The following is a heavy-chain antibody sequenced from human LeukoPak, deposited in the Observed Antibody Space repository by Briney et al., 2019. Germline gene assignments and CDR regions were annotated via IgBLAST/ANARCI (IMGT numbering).Heavy chain of an antibody. CDR2: INPNSGGT. J-gene: IGHJ4*01. D-gene: IGHD5-18*01. CDR3: ARGYTHGYSPFDY. Sequence: ASVKVSCKASGYTFTGYYIHWVRQAPGQGLEWMGWINPNSGGTNYAQKFQGRVTMTRDTSISAACMELSSLRSDDTAVYYCARGYTHGYSPFDYWGHGTLVTVSS. CDR1: GYTFTGYY. V-gene: IGHV1-2*02.